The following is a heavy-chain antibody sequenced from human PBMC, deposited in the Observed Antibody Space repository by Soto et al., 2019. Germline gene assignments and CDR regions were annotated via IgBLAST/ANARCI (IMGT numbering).Heavy chain of an antibody. CDR3: AREEVSIAARRHPNKYYCYGMDV. Sequence: PGGSLRLSCAASGFTFSSYGMHWVRQAPGKGLEWVAVIWYDGSNKYYADSVKGRFTISRDNSKNTLYLQMNSLRAEDTAVYYCAREEVSIAARRHPNKYYCYGMDVWGQGTTVTVSS. CDR2: IWYDGSNK. CDR1: GFTFSSYG. J-gene: IGHJ6*02. V-gene: IGHV3-33*01. D-gene: IGHD6-6*01.